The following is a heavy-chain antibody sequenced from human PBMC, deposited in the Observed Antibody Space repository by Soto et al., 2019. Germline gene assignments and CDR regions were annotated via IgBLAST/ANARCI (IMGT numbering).Heavy chain of an antibody. D-gene: IGHD3-22*01. CDR2: IKKDGSEK. Sequence: GGSLRLSCAASGFTFSNYWLSWVRQAPGKGLEWVANIKKDGSEKYYVGSVVGRFTISRDNAENSLYLQMNSLRAEDTAVYYCANSAYYYDSSGSRAGYFDYWGQGTLVTVSS. V-gene: IGHV3-7*01. J-gene: IGHJ4*02. CDR1: GFTFSNYW. CDR3: ANSAYYYDSSGSRAGYFDY.